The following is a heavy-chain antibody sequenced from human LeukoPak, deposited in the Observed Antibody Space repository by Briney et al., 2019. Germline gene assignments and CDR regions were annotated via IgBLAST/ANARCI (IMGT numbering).Heavy chain of an antibody. CDR1: GYTFTGYY. CDR2: INPNSGGT. CDR3: ARDRGQWLVREASFDY. V-gene: IGHV1-2*02. J-gene: IGHJ4*02. D-gene: IGHD6-19*01. Sequence: ASVKVSCKASGYTFTGYYMHWVRQAPGQGLEWMGWINPNSGGTNYAQKFQGRVTMTRDTSISTAYMELSRLRSDDTAVYYCARDRGQWLVREASFDYWGQETLVTVSS.